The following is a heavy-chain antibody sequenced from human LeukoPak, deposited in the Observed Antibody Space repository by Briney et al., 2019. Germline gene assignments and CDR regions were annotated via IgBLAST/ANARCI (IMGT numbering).Heavy chain of an antibody. CDR3: ARDPTLGYSSAFDY. Sequence: SETLSLTCTVSGGSISSYYWSWIRQPAGKGLEWIARIYTSGSTNYNPSLKSRVTMSVDTSKNQFSLKLSSVTAADTAVYYCARDPTLGYSSAFDYWGQGTLVTVSS. J-gene: IGHJ4*02. CDR2: IYTSGST. CDR1: GGSISSYY. V-gene: IGHV4-4*07. D-gene: IGHD6-13*01.